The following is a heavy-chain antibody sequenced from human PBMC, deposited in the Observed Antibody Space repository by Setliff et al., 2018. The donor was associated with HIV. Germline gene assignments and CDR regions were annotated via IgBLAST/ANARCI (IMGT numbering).Heavy chain of an antibody. Sequence: GASVKVSCKASGYIFKNHGITWVRQAPGQGLEWMGWMSTSDDNTHYAQRIQGRVTMAKDTFMSTAYMELRSLRSDDTAVYYCARDPWGPVADISYWGQGTLVTVSS. CDR3: ARDPWGPVADISY. V-gene: IGHV1-18*01. CDR2: MSTSDDNT. CDR1: GYIFKNHG. J-gene: IGHJ4*02. D-gene: IGHD6-19*01.